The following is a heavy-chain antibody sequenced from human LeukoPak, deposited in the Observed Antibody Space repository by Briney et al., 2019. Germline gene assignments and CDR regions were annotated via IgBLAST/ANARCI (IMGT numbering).Heavy chain of an antibody. CDR3: AAGWALDY. CDR1: GFTLSTSW. Sequence: GVSLRLSCVASGFTLSTSWMTWVRLAPGKGLECVAIIKQEGREKFYVDSVRGRFTISRDNAKNSLFLQMNSLRVEDTAVYYCAAGWALDYRGQGTLVTVSS. V-gene: IGHV3-7*01. CDR2: IKQEGREK. J-gene: IGHJ4*02. D-gene: IGHD3-16*01.